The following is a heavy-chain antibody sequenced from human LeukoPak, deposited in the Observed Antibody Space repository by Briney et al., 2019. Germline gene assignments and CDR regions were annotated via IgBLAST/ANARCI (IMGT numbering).Heavy chain of an antibody. J-gene: IGHJ4*02. CDR3: AIGTNFDY. CDR2: IKEDGTQT. CDR1: GFTFSSFW. D-gene: IGHD1-1*01. V-gene: IGHV3-7*02. Sequence: PGGSLRLSCVASGFTFSSFWMSWVRQAPGKGLEWVANIKEDGTQTIYVDSVKGRFTMSRDNAKNSLYLQMNSLRAEETAVYYCAIGTNFDYWGQGTLVTVSS.